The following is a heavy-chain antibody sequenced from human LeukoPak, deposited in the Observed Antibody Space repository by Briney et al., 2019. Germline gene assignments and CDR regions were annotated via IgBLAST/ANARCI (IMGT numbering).Heavy chain of an antibody. V-gene: IGHV3-64*01. J-gene: IGHJ5*02. Sequence: GGSLRLSCAASGFTFSSYSMHWVRQAPGQGLEYVSAITGSGDITYYASSVKGRFTISRDNSKNTMYLQLGSLKTEDMAIYYCARSSRSSGANWFDPWGKGTLVTVSS. CDR3: ARSSRSSGANWFDP. CDR1: GFTFSSYS. D-gene: IGHD6-6*01. CDR2: ITGSGDIT.